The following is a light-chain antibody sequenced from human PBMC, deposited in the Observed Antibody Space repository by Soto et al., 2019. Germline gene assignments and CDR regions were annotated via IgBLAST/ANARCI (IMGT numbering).Light chain of an antibody. CDR3: GADHGSGSNFVVV. CDR1: SDYSHYK. Sequence: QSVLTQPPSASASLGASVTLTCTLSSDYSHYKVDWYQQRPGKGPRFVMRVGTGGIVGSKGDGIPDRFSVLGSGLNRYLTIKNIQEEDESDYLCGADHGSGSNFVVVFGGGTKLTVL. CDR2: VGTGGIVG. J-gene: IGLJ2*01. V-gene: IGLV9-49*01.